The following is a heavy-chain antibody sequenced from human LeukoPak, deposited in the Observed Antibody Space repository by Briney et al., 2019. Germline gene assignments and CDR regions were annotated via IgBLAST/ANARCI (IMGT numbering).Heavy chain of an antibody. CDR2: ISSSGSTI. J-gene: IGHJ4*02. CDR1: GFTFSSYE. V-gene: IGHV3-48*03. CDR3: ARDRDWLRNLDY. Sequence: GGSLRLSCAASGFTFSSYEMNWVRQAPGKGLEWVSYISSSGSTIYYADSVKGRFTISRDNAKNSLYLQMNSLRAEHTAVYYCARDRDWLRNLDYWGQGTLVTVSS. D-gene: IGHD5-12*01.